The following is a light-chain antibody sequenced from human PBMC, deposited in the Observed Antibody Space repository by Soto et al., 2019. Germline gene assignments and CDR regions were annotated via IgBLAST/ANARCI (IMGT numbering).Light chain of an antibody. V-gene: IGKV3-15*01. CDR1: QSVASN. CDR2: GAS. J-gene: IGKJ2*01. CDR3: QQYYNWPPYT. Sequence: EIVMTQSPATLSVSPGGRATLSCRVSQSVASNLAWYQQKPGQAPRLLIHGASTRANGIPTRFSGSGSGTDFTLIISSLQSEDFAIYYCQQYYNWPPYTFGQGTKLEIK.